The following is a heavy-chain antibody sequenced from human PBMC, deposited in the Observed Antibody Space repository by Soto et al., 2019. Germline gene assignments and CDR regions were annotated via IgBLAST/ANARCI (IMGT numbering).Heavy chain of an antibody. V-gene: IGHV1-69*01. D-gene: IGHD3-10*01. CDR1: GGTFSSQA. CDR3: AIVMAKRVDY. Sequence: QVQLVQSGAEVQKRGSSVKVSCKASGGTFSSQAITWVRQAPGQGLAWMGGIIPIFNRANYAQKFQGRVTITADEATSTSYRELSSLRAEDTAVYYCAIVMAKRVDYWGQRTRVTVSS. J-gene: IGHJ4*02. CDR2: IIPIFNRA.